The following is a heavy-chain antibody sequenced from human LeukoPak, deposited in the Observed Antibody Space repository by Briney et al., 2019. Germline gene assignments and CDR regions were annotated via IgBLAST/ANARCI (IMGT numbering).Heavy chain of an antibody. V-gene: IGHV4-38-2*02. CDR3: VRDYCSRSTCWGYDY. J-gene: IGHJ4*02. CDR1: GYSISSGYY. CDR2: IYHSGST. D-gene: IGHD2-2*01. Sequence: PSETLSLTCTVSGYSISSGYYWGWIRQPPGKGLEWIGSIYHSGSTYYNPSLKSRVTISVDTSKNQFSLKLSSVTAADTAVYYCVRDYCSRSTCWGYDYWGQGTLVTVSS.